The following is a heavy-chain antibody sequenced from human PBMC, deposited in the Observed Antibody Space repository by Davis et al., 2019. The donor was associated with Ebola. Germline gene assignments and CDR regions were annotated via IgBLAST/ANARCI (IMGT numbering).Heavy chain of an antibody. V-gene: IGHV3-7*03. CDR3: ASGDGRGRSYDMDV. CDR2: IKEDGGEK. D-gene: IGHD3/OR15-3a*01. J-gene: IGHJ6*03. Sequence: PGGSLRLSCGASGLIFNNYWMSWIRQAPGKGPEWVAIIKEDGGEKYYVDSVKGRFTISRDNAKNSLFLEMNSLRDEDTAFYYCASGDGRGRSYDMDVWGQGTTVTVSS. CDR1: GLIFNNYW.